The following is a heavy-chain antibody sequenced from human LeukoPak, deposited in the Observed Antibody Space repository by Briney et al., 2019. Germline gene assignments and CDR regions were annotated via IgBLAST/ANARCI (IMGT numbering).Heavy chain of an antibody. V-gene: IGHV1-18*01. CDR3: ARDHTRYWGSGYVVRPLAY. D-gene: IGHD6-19*01. Sequence: ASVKVSCKASGYTFTSYGISWVRQAPGQGLEWMGWISAYNGNTNYAQKLQGRVTMTTDTSTSTAYMELRSLRSDDTAVYYCARDHTRYWGSGYVVRPLAYWGQGTLVTVSS. CDR2: ISAYNGNT. J-gene: IGHJ4*02. CDR1: GYTFTSYG.